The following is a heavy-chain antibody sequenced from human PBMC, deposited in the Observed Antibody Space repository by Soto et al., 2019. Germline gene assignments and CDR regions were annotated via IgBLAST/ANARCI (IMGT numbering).Heavy chain of an antibody. V-gene: IGHV3-23*01. CDR1: GFTFSSYA. CDR2: ISGYGDNT. J-gene: IGHJ4*02. Sequence: GGSLRLSCVASGFTFSSYAMNWVRQAPGKGLEWVSVISGYGDNTYYADSVKGRFTLSRDNSKNTLYLQMNSLRAEDTAVYYCAKGVGGGNSVYFDYWGQGTVVTVSS. D-gene: IGHD3-10*01. CDR3: AKGVGGGNSVYFDY.